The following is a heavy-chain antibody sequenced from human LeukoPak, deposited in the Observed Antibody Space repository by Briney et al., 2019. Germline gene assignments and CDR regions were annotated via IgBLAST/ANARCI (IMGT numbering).Heavy chain of an antibody. Sequence: GGSLRLSCAASGFAFSSYAMSWVRQAPGKGLEWVSAISGSGGSTYYADSVKGRFTISRDNSKNTLYLQMNSLRAEDTALYYCATSSGWYPKYFDYWGQGTLVTVSS. V-gene: IGHV3-23*01. CDR2: ISGSGGST. CDR1: GFAFSSYA. D-gene: IGHD6-19*01. J-gene: IGHJ4*02. CDR3: ATSSGWYPKYFDY.